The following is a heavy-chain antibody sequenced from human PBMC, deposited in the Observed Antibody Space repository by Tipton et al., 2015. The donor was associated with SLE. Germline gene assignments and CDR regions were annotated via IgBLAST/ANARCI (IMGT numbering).Heavy chain of an antibody. Sequence: SLRLSCAASGLSFGSCWMTWVRQAPGKGLEWVANINPDGSNKYHVDSVKGRFTISRDNAENSLFLQMNSLRAEDTAVYYCARDPAYGAIDYWGQGTLVTVSS. J-gene: IGHJ4*02. CDR3: ARDPAYGAIDY. CDR1: GLSFGSCW. CDR2: INPDGSNK. V-gene: IGHV3-7*01. D-gene: IGHD4-17*01.